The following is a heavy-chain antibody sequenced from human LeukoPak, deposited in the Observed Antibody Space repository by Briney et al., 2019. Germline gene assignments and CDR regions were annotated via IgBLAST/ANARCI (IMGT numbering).Heavy chain of an antibody. Sequence: SETLSLTCTVSGGSISSYYWSWIRQPPGKGLECIGYIYYSGSTNYNPPLKSRVTISVDTSKNQFSLKLSSVTAADTALYYCARELKVGNTGYYFDYWGQGTLVTVSS. CDR2: IYYSGST. CDR1: GGSISSYY. V-gene: IGHV4-59*01. J-gene: IGHJ4*02. CDR3: ARELKVGNTGYYFDY. D-gene: IGHD2/OR15-2a*01.